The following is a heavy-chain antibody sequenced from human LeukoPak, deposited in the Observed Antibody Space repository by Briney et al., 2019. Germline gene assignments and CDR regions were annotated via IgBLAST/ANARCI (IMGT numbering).Heavy chain of an antibody. CDR3: ARTVPNFDY. J-gene: IGHJ4*02. Sequence: PSETLSLTCTVSGYSISSGYYWGWIRQPPGKGLEWIGSIYHSGSTYYNPSLMSRVTISVVTSKNQFSLKLSSVTAADTAVYYCARTVPNFDYWGQGTLVTVSS. CDR1: GYSISSGYY. V-gene: IGHV4-38-2*02. CDR2: IYHSGST. D-gene: IGHD2-2*01.